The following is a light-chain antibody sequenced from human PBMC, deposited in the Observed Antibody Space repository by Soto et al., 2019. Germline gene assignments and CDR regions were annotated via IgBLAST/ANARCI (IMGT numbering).Light chain of an antibody. V-gene: IGKV1-17*03. Sequence: DIQMTQSPSAMSASVGDRVTITCRASQGIGNYLAWFQQKPGKVPKRLIYGASNLQSGVPSRFSGSGSGTEFTLTISSLQPEDFVTYYCLQHNSYHRKFGQGTKVDIX. CDR2: GAS. CDR3: LQHNSYHRK. J-gene: IGKJ1*01. CDR1: QGIGNY.